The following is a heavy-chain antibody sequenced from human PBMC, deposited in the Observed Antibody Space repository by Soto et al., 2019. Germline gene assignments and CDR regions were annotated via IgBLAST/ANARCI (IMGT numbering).Heavy chain of an antibody. CDR1: GFTFSSYA. J-gene: IGHJ6*02. CDR3: ARNPGDYLYYCWYGMDV. D-gene: IGHD4-17*01. CDR2: ISYDGRNK. Sequence: QVQLVESGGGVVQPGRSLRLSCAASGFTFSSYAMHWVRQAPGKGLEWVAVISYDGRNKYYAGSVKGRFTISRDNSKNTLYLQMNSLRGEDTAVYFCARNPGDYLYYCWYGMDVWGQGTTVTVSS. V-gene: IGHV3-30*04.